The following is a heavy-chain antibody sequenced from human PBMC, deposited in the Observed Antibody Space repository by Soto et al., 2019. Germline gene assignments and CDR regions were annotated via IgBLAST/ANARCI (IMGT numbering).Heavy chain of an antibody. V-gene: IGHV3-23*04. D-gene: IGHD3-3*02. CDR1: GFTFSSYA. J-gene: IGHJ6*02. Sequence: EHLVESGGGVVQPGRSLRLSCTGSGFTFSSYAMNWVRQAPGKGPEWVSVMSGSGGSTFYADSVRGRFTTSRDTSKHTVYLQMDRLRVEDTAIYYCVKDLGYSLFAMGGGMDVWGRGTTVTVSS. CDR2: MSGSGGST. CDR3: VKDLGYSLFAMGGGMDV.